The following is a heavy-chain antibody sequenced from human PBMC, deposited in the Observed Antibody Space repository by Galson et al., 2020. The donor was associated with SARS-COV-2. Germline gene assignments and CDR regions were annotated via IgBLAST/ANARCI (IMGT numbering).Heavy chain of an antibody. J-gene: IGHJ5*02. V-gene: IGHV1-24*01. CDR3: ATAPTVTTPNWFDP. CDR1: GYTLTELS. D-gene: IGHD4-4*01. Sequence: ASAKVSCKLSGYTLTELSMHCVRQAPGKGLERMGGFDPEDGDTIYAQKIQGRVTMTKDTPTDTAYMELSSLRSEDTAVYYCATAPTVTTPNWFDPGGQGTLVTVSS. CDR2: FDPEDGDT.